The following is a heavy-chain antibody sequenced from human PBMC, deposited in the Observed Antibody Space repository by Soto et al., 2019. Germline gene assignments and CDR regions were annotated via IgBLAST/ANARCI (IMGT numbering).Heavy chain of an antibody. CDR3: AHRGGCSAASCFSNYFEA. Sequence: QITLKESGPALVRPTQALTLTCTFSGFSLTTSGVGVAWIRQPPGKALECLALVYWDGDERFNPSLRNRLTLTKDTSKNRVVRTMTNMDPVDTGTYYCAHRGGCSAASCFSNYFEAWCQGALVTVSS. CDR2: VYWDGDE. J-gene: IGHJ5*02. V-gene: IGHV2-5*02. D-gene: IGHD2-15*01. CDR1: GFSLTTSGVG.